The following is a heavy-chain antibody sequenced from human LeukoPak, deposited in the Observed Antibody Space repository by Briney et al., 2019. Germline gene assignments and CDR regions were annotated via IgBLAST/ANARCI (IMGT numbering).Heavy chain of an antibody. Sequence: GGSLRLSCAASGFTFSSYEMNWVRQAPGKGLEWVSYISSSGSTIYYADSVKGRFTISRDNAKNSLYLQMNSLRAEDMALYYCAKGFSGYDFGAFDIWGQGTMVTVSS. CDR1: GFTFSSYE. V-gene: IGHV3-48*03. D-gene: IGHD5-12*01. CDR2: ISSSGSTI. CDR3: AKGFSGYDFGAFDI. J-gene: IGHJ3*02.